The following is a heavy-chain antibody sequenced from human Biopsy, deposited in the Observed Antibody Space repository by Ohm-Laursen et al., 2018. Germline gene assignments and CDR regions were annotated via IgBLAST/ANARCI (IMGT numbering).Heavy chain of an antibody. Sequence: SETAFCKASGYTFTSYDISWVRQAPGQGLEWMGWISLYNDKTSYPPKLQDRVTMTADTSTNTAHMELRSLRSDDTAVYYCARVFCTSTTCYGLLDNWGQGAVVTVSS. V-gene: IGHV1-18*01. J-gene: IGHJ4*02. CDR2: ISLYNDKT. CDR1: GYTFTSYD. CDR3: ARVFCTSTTCYGLLDN. D-gene: IGHD2/OR15-2a*01.